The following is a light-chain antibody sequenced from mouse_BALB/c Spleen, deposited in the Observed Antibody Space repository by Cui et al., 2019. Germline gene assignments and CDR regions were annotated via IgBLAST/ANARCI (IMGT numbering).Light chain of an antibody. Sequence: EILMTQSPSYMSVSLGDTVSITCHVSQGISSNIEWLQQKPGKSFKGLIYHGTNLEDGVPSRFSGSGSGADYSLTISSLESEDFADYYCVQYAQFPPTFGGGTKLEIK. CDR3: VQYAQFPPT. J-gene: IGKJ1*01. V-gene: IGKV14-100*01. CDR2: HGT. CDR1: QGISSN.